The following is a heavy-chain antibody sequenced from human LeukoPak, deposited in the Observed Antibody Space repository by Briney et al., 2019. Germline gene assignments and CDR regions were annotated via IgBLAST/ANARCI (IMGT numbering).Heavy chain of an antibody. CDR3: ARGQNLHDNYDFWSGSLDY. Sequence: GGSLRLSCAASGFTFSSYGMHWVRQAPGKGLEWVAVIWYDGSNKHYADSVKGRFTISRDNSKNTLYLQMNSLRAEDTAVYYCARGQNLHDNYDFWSGSLDYWGQGTLVTVSS. J-gene: IGHJ4*02. D-gene: IGHD3-3*01. V-gene: IGHV3-33*01. CDR1: GFTFSSYG. CDR2: IWYDGSNK.